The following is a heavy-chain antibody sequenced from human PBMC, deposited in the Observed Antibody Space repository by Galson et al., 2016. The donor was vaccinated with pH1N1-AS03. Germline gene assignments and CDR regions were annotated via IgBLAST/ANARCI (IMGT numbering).Heavy chain of an antibody. J-gene: IGHJ6*02. CDR2: IYYSGST. CDR1: GGSISSYY. V-gene: IGHV4-59*01. D-gene: IGHD2-15*01. CDR3: ARVPYSGRYYHGMDV. Sequence: LSLTCTVSGGSISSYYWSWIRQPPGKGLEWIGYIYYSGSTNYNPSLKSRVTISVDTSKNQFSLKLSSVTAADTAVYYCARVPYSGRYYHGMDVWGQGTTFTVSS.